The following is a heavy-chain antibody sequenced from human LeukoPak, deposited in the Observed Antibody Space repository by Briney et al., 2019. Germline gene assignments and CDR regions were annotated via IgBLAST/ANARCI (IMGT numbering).Heavy chain of an antibody. Sequence: GGSLRLSCAASGFTFSGYGMHWVRQAPGKGLERVAVIWYDGSNDDYADSVKGRFTISRDNSKSTLYLQMNSLRAEDTAIYYCARSVPRYDGSAYYPDYWGQGTLVTVSS. CDR2: IWYDGSND. CDR3: ARSVPRYDGSAYYPDY. CDR1: GFTFSGYG. V-gene: IGHV3-33*01. D-gene: IGHD3-22*01. J-gene: IGHJ4*02.